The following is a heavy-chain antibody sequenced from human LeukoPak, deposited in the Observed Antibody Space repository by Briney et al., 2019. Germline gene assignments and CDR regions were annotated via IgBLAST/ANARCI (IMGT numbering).Heavy chain of an antibody. V-gene: IGHV3-7*01. CDR3: ARPKSYSSSWYFDY. CDR1: GFTFSSYW. D-gene: IGHD6-13*01. CDR2: IKQDGSEK. J-gene: IGHJ4*02. Sequence: GGSLRLSCAASGFTFSSYWMSWVRQAPGKGLEWVANIKQDGSEKYYVDSVKGRFTISRDNAKNSLYLQMNSLRAEDTAVYYCARPKSYSSSWYFDYWGQGTLVTVSS.